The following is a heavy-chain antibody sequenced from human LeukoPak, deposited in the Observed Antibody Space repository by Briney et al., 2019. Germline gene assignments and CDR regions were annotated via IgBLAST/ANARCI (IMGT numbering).Heavy chain of an antibody. Sequence: GGSLRLSCSASGFTFSTYWMSWVRRAPGKGLEWVANIKQDGSGKYYVDSVKGRFTISRDNAKNSLYLQMNSLRPGDTAVYYCARQTTSGWNWGQGTLVTVSS. CDR3: ARQTTSGWN. D-gene: IGHD6-19*01. CDR1: GFTFSTYW. V-gene: IGHV3-7*03. J-gene: IGHJ4*02. CDR2: IKQDGSGK.